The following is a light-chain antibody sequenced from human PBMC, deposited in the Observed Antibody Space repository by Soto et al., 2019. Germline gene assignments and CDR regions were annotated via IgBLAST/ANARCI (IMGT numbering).Light chain of an antibody. V-gene: IGKV1-39*01. Sequence: DIPMTQSPSSLSASVGDRVTITCRASQSISSYLNWYQQKPGKAPKLLIYAASSLQSGVPSRFSGSESGTEFTLTISSLQPEDFATYYCQQSYSTPWTFGQGTKVEIK. J-gene: IGKJ1*01. CDR1: QSISSY. CDR2: AAS. CDR3: QQSYSTPWT.